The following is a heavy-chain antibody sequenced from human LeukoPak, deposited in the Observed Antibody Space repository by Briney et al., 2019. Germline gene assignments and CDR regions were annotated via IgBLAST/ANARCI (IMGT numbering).Heavy chain of an antibody. CDR3: ARDPYSSSWYNWFDP. CDR1: GYTFTSYG. J-gene: IGHJ5*02. CDR2: ISAYNGNT. V-gene: IGHV1-18*01. Sequence: ASLKVSCKASGYTFTSYGISWVRQAPGQGLEWMGWISAYNGNTNYQQKLQGRVTMTTDTSTSTAYMGLRSLRSDDTAVYYCARDPYSSSWYNWFDPWGQGTLVTVSS. D-gene: IGHD6-13*01.